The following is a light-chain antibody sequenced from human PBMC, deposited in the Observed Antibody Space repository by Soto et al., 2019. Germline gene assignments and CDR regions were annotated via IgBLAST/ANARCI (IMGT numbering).Light chain of an antibody. J-gene: IGKJ4*01. CDR1: QSVAGN. CDR2: GVS. Sequence: EIVMTQSPATLSVSPGETATLSCRASQSVAGNLAWYQQKPGQPPRLIIYGVSTRATGVPARFSGSGSETDFSLTISSLQIEDFALYYCQQSNNWPTLTFGGGTKVDIK. V-gene: IGKV3-15*01. CDR3: QQSNNWPTLT.